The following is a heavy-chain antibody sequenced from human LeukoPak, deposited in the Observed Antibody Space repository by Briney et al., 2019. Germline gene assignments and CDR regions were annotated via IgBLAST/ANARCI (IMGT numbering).Heavy chain of an antibody. J-gene: IGHJ4*02. CDR2: ISGSGGST. Sequence: PGGSLRLSCAASGFTFSSYAMSWVRQAPGKGLEWVSAISGSGGSTYYADSVKGRFTIPRDNSKNTLYLQMNSLRAEDTAVYYCAKDGLPYYYDSSGYYLDYWGQGTLVTVSS. V-gene: IGHV3-23*01. D-gene: IGHD3-22*01. CDR3: AKDGLPYYYDSSGYYLDY. CDR1: GFTFSSYA.